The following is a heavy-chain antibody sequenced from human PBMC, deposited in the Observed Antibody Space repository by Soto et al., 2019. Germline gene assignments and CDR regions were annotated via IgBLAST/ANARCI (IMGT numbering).Heavy chain of an antibody. J-gene: IGHJ4*02. Sequence: EVQLVESGGGLVQPGGSLRLSCAASGFTFSNYKMNWVRQAPGKGLEWVSYISSSGNTIHYADSVKGRFTISRDNAKNSLYLQMNSLRAEDTAVYYCARDEYGGAYDYWGQGTLVTVSS. CDR2: ISSSGNTI. CDR3: ARDEYGGAYDY. D-gene: IGHD4-17*01. V-gene: IGHV3-48*03. CDR1: GFTFSNYK.